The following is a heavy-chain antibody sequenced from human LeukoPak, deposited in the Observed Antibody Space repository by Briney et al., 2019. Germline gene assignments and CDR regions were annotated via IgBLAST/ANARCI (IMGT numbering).Heavy chain of an antibody. CDR3: AREGPSVTPYY. J-gene: IGHJ4*02. CDR2: IKQDGSEK. CDR1: GFKFSSNW. D-gene: IGHD4-17*01. Sequence: GGSLRLSYAASGFKFSSNWMSWVRQAPGKGLEWVANIKQDGSEKYYVDSVKGRFTISRDNAKNSLYLQTNSLRAEDTAVYYCAREGPSVTPYYWGQGTLVTVSS. V-gene: IGHV3-7*01.